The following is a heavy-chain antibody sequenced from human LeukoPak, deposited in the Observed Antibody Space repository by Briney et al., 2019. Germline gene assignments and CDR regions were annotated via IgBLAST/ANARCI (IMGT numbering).Heavy chain of an antibody. CDR3: ARGGRYYDSSGYYARFDY. V-gene: IGHV1-69*13. J-gene: IGHJ4*02. Sequence: SVKVSCKASGGTFSSYAISWVRQAPGQGLEWMGGIIPIFGTANYAQKFQGRVTITADESTSTAYMELSSLRSEDTAVYYCARGGRYYDSSGYYARFDYWGQGTLVTVSS. CDR2: IIPIFGTA. D-gene: IGHD3-22*01. CDR1: GGTFSSYA.